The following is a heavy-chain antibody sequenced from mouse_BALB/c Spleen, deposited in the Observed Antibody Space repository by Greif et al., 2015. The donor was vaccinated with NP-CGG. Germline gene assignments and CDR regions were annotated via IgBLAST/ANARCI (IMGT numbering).Heavy chain of an antibody. J-gene: IGHJ1*01. CDR3: ARWDWYFDV. CDR2: IDPANGNT. Sequence: VQLQQPGAELVKPGASVKLSCTASGFNIKDTYMHWVKQRPEQGLEWIGRIDPANGNTKYDPKFQGKATITADTSSNPAYLQRSSLTSEDTAVYHCARWDWYFDVWGAGTTVTVSS. CDR1: GFNIKDTY. V-gene: IGHV14-3*02.